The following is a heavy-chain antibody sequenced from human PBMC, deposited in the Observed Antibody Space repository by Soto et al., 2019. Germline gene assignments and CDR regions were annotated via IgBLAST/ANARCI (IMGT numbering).Heavy chain of an antibody. Sequence: ASVKVSCKASGYTFTSYAMHWVRQAPGQRLEWMGWINAGNGNTKYSQKFQGRVTITRDTSASTAYMELSSLRSEDTAVYYCARVEWLVSNLIYHYYGMDVWGQGTTVTVSS. CDR1: GYTFTSYA. D-gene: IGHD6-19*01. J-gene: IGHJ6*02. V-gene: IGHV1-3*01. CDR3: ARVEWLVSNLIYHYYGMDV. CDR2: INAGNGNT.